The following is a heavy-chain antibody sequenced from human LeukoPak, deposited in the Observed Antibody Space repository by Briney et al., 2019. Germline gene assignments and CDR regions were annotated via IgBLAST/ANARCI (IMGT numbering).Heavy chain of an antibody. Sequence: GESLKISCKGSGYRFTSYWIVWVRQMLGKGLEWMGFVYPGDSDTRYSPSFQGQVTFSADKSITTACLQWSSLKASDTAMYYCARRNYYDSRGYYCDYWGQGTLVTVSS. V-gene: IGHV5-51*01. CDR2: VYPGDSDT. CDR3: ARRNYYDSRGYYCDY. CDR1: GYRFTSYW. D-gene: IGHD3-22*01. J-gene: IGHJ4*02.